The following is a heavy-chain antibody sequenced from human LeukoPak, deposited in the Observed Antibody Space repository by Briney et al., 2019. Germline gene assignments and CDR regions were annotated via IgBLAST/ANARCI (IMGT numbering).Heavy chain of an antibody. D-gene: IGHD3-3*01. V-gene: IGHV3-74*01. CDR3: ARAPIWSGYCFDY. J-gene: IGHJ4*02. CDR1: GFTFSSYW. Sequence: GGSLRLSCAASGFTFSSYWMHWVRQAPGKGLVWVSRINSDGSSTSYADSVKGRFTISRDNAKNTLYLQMNSLRAEDTAVYYCARAPIWSGYCFDYWGQGTLVTVSS. CDR2: INSDGSST.